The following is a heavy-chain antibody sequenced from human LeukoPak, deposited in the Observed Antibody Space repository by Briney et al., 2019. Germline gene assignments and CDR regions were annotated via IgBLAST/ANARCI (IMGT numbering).Heavy chain of an antibody. CDR3: ARGYWAYGMDV. CDR2: TYYTSKLIT. J-gene: IGHJ6*02. CDR1: GDSLSSTTTA. D-gene: IGHD6-13*01. Sequence: SQTLSLTCALSGDSLSSTTTAWNWIRQSPSRGLEWLGGTYYTSKLITDYAVSVKGRITVNPNTSNNQFSLHLNSVTPEDTAVYYCARGYWAYGMDVWGPGTTVTVSS. V-gene: IGHV6-1*01.